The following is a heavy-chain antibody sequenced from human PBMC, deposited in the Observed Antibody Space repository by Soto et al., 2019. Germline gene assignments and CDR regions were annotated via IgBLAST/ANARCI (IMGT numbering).Heavy chain of an antibody. J-gene: IGHJ4*02. CDR1: GFTFRNYW. CDR2: IKHDGSET. D-gene: IGHD4-17*01. V-gene: IGHV3-7*03. Sequence: EVQLVESGGGLVQPGGSLRISCAASGFTFRNYWMSWVRQAPGKGLEWVLSIKHDGSETYSVDSVKGRFTSSRDNAENSVSLQMHSLRVEDTAVYFCAKGYGYYFDSWGQGTLVTVSS. CDR3: AKGYGYYFDS.